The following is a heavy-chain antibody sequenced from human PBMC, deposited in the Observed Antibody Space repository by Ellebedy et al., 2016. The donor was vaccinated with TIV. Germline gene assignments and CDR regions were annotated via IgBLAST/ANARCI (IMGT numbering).Heavy chain of an antibody. Sequence: SETLSLTXTVSGGSISSYYWSWIRQPPGKGLEWIGYIYESGSTNYNPSLKSRVTISVDTSKNQFSLKVSSVTAADTAVYYCARLTSGYYANFDYWGQGTLVTVSS. CDR3: ARLTSGYYANFDY. CDR1: GGSISSYY. V-gene: IGHV4-59*01. D-gene: IGHD3-3*01. J-gene: IGHJ4*02. CDR2: IYESGST.